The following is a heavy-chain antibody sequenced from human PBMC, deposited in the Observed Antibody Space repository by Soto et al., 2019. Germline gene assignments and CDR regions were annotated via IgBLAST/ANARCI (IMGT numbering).Heavy chain of an antibody. Sequence: ASVKVSCKASGYTFTSYAMHWVRQAPGQRLEWMGWINAGNGNTKYSQKFQGRVTITRDTSASTAYMELSSLRSEDTAVYYCARVAVVAATYWFDPWGQGTLVTVSS. V-gene: IGHV1-3*01. CDR2: INAGNGNT. J-gene: IGHJ5*02. D-gene: IGHD2-15*01. CDR3: ARVAVVAATYWFDP. CDR1: GYTFTSYA.